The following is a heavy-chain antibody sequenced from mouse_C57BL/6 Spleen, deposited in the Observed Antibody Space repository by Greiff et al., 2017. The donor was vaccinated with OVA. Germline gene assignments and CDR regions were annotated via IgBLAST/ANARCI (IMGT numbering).Heavy chain of an antibody. J-gene: IGHJ1*03. Sequence: VKLMESGPGLVQPSQSLSITCTVSGFSLTSYGVHWVRQSPGKGLEWLGVIWSGGSTDYNAAFISRLSISKDNSKSQVFFKMNSLQADDTAIYYCARMVSYEYFDVWGTGTTVTVSS. V-gene: IGHV2-2*01. CDR2: IWSGGST. D-gene: IGHD1-1*01. CDR3: ARMVSYEYFDV. CDR1: GFSLTSYG.